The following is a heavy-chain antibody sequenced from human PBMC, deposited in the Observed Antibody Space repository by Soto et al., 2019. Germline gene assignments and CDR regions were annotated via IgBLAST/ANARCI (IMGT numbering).Heavy chain of an antibody. CDR2: IYWDDDK. V-gene: IGHV2-5*02. D-gene: IGHD3-9*01. Sequence: QITLKESGPTLVKPTQTLTLTCTFSGFSLSTSGVGVGWIRQPPGKALEWLALIYWDDDKRYSPSLKSRLTITKDPSKNHVVLPMHNIPPADTAPSYCAQCPCLRCFDWSCASWCQGTLVTVSS. CDR3: AQCPCLRCFDWSCAS. J-gene: IGHJ5*02. CDR1: GFSLSTSGVG.